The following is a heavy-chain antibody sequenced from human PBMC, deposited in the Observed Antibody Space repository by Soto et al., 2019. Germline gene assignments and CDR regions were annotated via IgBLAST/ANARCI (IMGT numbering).Heavy chain of an antibody. D-gene: IGHD3-10*01. CDR1: GYSFTSYW. CDR2: IYPGDSDT. V-gene: IGHV5-51*01. Sequence: PGESLKISCKGSGYSFTSYWIAWVRQVPGKGLELMGVIYPGDSDTRYSPSFQGQVTISADKSISTAYLQWSSLKASDTAMYYCARHHVDPVRGVIITAHYYSYSGMDVWGQGTTVTVSS. CDR3: ARHHVDPVRGVIITAHYYSYSGMDV. J-gene: IGHJ6*02.